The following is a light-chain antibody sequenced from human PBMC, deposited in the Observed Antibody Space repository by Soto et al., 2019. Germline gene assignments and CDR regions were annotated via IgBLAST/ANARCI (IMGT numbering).Light chain of an antibody. CDR3: QQFSSSPQT. Sequence: ETVLTQSPGTLSLSPGERATLSCRASQHVSSNYLAWYQQRPGQAPRLLIYDVSTRATGIPDRFSGSGSGTDFTLTISRLEPEDFAVYFCQQFSSSPQTFGQGTKVEIK. V-gene: IGKV3-20*01. J-gene: IGKJ1*01. CDR1: QHVSSNY. CDR2: DVS.